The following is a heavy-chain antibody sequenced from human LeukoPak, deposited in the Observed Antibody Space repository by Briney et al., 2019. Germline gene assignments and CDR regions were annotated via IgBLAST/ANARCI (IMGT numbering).Heavy chain of an antibody. D-gene: IGHD1-1*01. CDR3: ATKMEVDY. CDR1: GGTFSSYA. CDR2: MNPNSGNT. Sequence: GASVKVSCKASGGTFSSYAISWVRQAPGQGLEWMGWMNPNSGNTGYAQKFQGRVTMTRNTSISTAYMELSSLRSEDTAVYYCATKMEVDYWGQGTLVTVSS. J-gene: IGHJ4*02. V-gene: IGHV1-8*02.